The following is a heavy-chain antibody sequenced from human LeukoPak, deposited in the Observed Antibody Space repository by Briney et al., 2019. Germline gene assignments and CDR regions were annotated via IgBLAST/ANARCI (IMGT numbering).Heavy chain of an antibody. D-gene: IGHD1-26*01. CDR2: IYYNGST. V-gene: IGHV4-59*01. CDR3: ARGWVREPFDY. J-gene: IGHJ4*02. Sequence: SETLSLTCTVSGDSTSSYYWNWIRQPPGEGLEWIGYIYYNGSTNYNPSLKSRVTISVDTSKNQFSLELSSVTAADTAVYYCARGWVREPFDYWGQGTLVTVSS. CDR1: GDSTSSYY.